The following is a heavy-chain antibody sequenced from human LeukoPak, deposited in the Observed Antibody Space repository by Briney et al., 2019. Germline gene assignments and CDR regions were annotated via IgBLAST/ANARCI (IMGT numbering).Heavy chain of an antibody. Sequence: TGGSLRLSCAASGFTFSSYAMSWVRQAPGKGLEWVSAISGSGGSTYYADSVKGRFTISRDNSKNTLYLQMNSLRAEDTAVYYCAKDHRSPLRYFDWLEGGFDYWGQGTLVTVSS. CDR1: GFTFSSYA. CDR3: AKDHRSPLRYFDWLEGGFDY. V-gene: IGHV3-23*01. CDR2: ISGSGGST. J-gene: IGHJ4*02. D-gene: IGHD3-9*01.